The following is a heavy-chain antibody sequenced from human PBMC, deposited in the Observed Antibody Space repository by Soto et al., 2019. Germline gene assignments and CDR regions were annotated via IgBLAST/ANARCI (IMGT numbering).Heavy chain of an antibody. J-gene: IGHJ4*02. Sequence: SETLSLTCAVSGASISGSYYYWAWLRQSPGKGPEWIGSVFYTGFTSYNLSLESRVSVSVDTSKSQFSLKLSAVTAADTAVYYCATSQKGYNWNYFDHWGQGALVTVSS. D-gene: IGHD1-20*01. CDR1: GASISGSYYY. CDR3: ATSQKGYNWNYFDH. CDR2: VFYTGFT. V-gene: IGHV4-39*01.